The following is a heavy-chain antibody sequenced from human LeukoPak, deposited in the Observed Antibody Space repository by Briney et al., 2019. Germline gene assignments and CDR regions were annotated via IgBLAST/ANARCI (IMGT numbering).Heavy chain of an antibody. D-gene: IGHD4-17*01. J-gene: IGHJ3*02. CDR1: GFTFSSYW. V-gene: IGHV3-7*05. Sequence: PGGSLRLSCAASGFTFSSYWMSWVRQAPGKGREWVANIKQDGSEKYYVDSVKGRFTISRDNAKNSLYLQMNSLRAEDTAVYYCARDYGDYWSHAFDIWGQGTMVTVSS. CDR3: ARDYGDYWSHAFDI. CDR2: IKQDGSEK.